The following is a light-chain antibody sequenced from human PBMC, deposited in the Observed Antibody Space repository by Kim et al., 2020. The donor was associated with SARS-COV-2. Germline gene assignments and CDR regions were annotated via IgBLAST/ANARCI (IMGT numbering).Light chain of an antibody. J-gene: IGLJ2*01. CDR2: GKN. V-gene: IGLV3-19*01. Sequence: VALGQTVRITCQGDSLRSYYATWYQQKPGQAPILVIYGKNNRPSGIPDRFSGSSSGNTASLTITGTQAGDEADYYCNSRDSNDYVVFGGGTKLTVL. CDR3: NSRDSNDYVV. CDR1: SLRSYY.